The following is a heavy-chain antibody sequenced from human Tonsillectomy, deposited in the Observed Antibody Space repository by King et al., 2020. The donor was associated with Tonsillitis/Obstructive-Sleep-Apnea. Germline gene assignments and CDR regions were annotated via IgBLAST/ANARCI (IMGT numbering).Heavy chain of an antibody. J-gene: IGHJ5*02. V-gene: IGHV1-2*06. CDR1: GYTFTGYY. CDR2: INPNSGGT. D-gene: IGHD6-13*01. Sequence: VQLVESGAEVKKPGASVKVSCKASGYTFTGYYIYWVRQAPGQGLEWVGRINPNSGGTEYAQRFQGRVTMTRDTSTSTAYMELSRLRSDDTAVYYCARQGVAETFDPWGQGTLVTVSS. CDR3: ARQGVAETFDP.